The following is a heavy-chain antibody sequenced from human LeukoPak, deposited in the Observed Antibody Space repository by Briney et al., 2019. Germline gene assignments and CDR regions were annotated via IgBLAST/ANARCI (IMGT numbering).Heavy chain of an antibody. CDR1: GGSISTYY. Sequence: SETLSLTCTVSGGSISTYYWSWIRQPPGKGLEWIGYIYYSGSTYYNASLQSRVTISIDTSKNQFSLRLSSVTAADTAMYFCAKSGGYGLIDYWGQGTLVTVSS. CDR3: AKSGGYGLIDY. V-gene: IGHV4-59*04. J-gene: IGHJ4*02. D-gene: IGHD1-26*01. CDR2: IYYSGST.